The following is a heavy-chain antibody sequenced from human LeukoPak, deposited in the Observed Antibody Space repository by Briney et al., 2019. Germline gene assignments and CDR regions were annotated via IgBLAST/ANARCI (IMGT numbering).Heavy chain of an antibody. J-gene: IGHJ4*02. Sequence: GGSLRLSCAASGFPLSISDMSWDRQAPGMGLEWVSTSSLSGGNTYYGGSVRGRFTISRDNSKNTLYLEMNSLRAEDTAVYYCAKDLFLRDWGQGTLVTVSS. CDR1: GFPLSISD. CDR3: AKDLFLRD. V-gene: IGHV3-23*01. CDR2: SSLSGGNT.